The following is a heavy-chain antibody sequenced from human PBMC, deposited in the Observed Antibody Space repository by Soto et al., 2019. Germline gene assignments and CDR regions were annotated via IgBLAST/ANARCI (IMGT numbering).Heavy chain of an antibody. J-gene: IGHJ6*03. CDR3: ARDPGIAVAGTGGFYYYYYMDV. D-gene: IGHD6-19*01. V-gene: IGHV4-59*12. Sequence: SETLSLTCTVSGGSISSYYWSWIRQPPGKGLEWIGYIYYSGSTNYNPSLKSRVTISVDTSKNQFSLKLSSVTAADTAVYYCARDPGIAVAGTGGFYYYYYMDVWGKGTTVTVSS. CDR1: GGSISSYY. CDR2: IYYSGST.